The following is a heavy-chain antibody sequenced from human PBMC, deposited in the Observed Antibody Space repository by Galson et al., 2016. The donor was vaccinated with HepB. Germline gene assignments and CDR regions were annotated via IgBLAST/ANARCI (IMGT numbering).Heavy chain of an antibody. V-gene: IGHV6-1*01. D-gene: IGHD3-10*01. J-gene: IGHJ5*02. CDR2: TYYRSKWCN. CDR1: GDSVSSNRAA. Sequence: CAISGDSVSSNRAAWNWIRQSPSRGLEWLGRTYYRSKWCNHYAVSVKSRITIDPDTSRNQFSLQLKSVTPEDTDIYYCARAGQWGDNRFDTWGQGIPVTVSS. CDR3: ARAGQWGDNRFDT.